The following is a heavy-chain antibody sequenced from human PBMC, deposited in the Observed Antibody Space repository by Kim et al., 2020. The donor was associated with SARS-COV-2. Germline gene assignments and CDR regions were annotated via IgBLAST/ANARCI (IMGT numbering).Heavy chain of an antibody. Sequence: GGSLRLSCAASGFTFSSYAMHWVRQAPGKGLEWVAVISYDGSNKYYADSVKGRFTISRDNSKNTLYLQMNSLRAEDTAVYYCARGEGEDIVVVPAARKRLAPPRRVPGGDYWGQGTLVTVSS. J-gene: IGHJ4*02. CDR3: ARGEGEDIVVVPAARKRLAPPRRVPGGDY. CDR2: ISYDGSNK. CDR1: GFTFSSYA. V-gene: IGHV3-30*04. D-gene: IGHD2-2*01.